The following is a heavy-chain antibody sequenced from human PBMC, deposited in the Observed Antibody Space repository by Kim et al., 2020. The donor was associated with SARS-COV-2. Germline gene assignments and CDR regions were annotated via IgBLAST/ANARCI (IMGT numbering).Heavy chain of an antibody. CDR1: GYTFTSYG. J-gene: IGHJ6*01. D-gene: IGHD4-17*01. CDR2: ISAYNGNT. Sequence: ASVKVSCKASGYTFTSYGISWVRQAPGQGLEWMGWISAYNGNTNYAQKLQGRVTMTTDTSTSTAYMELRSLRSDDTAVYYCARDMSLYGDYGYYYGMDFGGQGTTVTVCS. V-gene: IGHV1-18*01. CDR3: ARDMSLYGDYGYYYGMDF.